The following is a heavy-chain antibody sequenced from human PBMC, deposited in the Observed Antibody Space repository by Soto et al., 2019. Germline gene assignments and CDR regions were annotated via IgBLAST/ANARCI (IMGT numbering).Heavy chain of an antibody. CDR2: ITVTGSTR. Sequence: GGSLRLSCTASGFTFTSYAMSWVRQAPGKGLEWVSTITVTGSTRYYADSVEGRFTISRDKSENTLYLQMNGLRPEDTAVYYWTRNRRGPTKYYALDVWGQGTKVTVYS. CDR3: TRNRRGPTKYYALDV. D-gene: IGHD1-26*01. CDR1: GFTFTSYA. J-gene: IGHJ6*02. V-gene: IGHV3-23*01.